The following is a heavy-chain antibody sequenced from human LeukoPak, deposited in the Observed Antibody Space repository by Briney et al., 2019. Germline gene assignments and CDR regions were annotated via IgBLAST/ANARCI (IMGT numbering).Heavy chain of an antibody. CDR3: TTDLKAYDFLTGFDY. CDR2: IKSKTDGGTT. Sequence: PGGSLRLSCAASGFTFSDYYMSWIRQAPGKGLEWLGRIKSKTDGGTTDYAAPVKGRFTISRDDSKTTLYLQMNSLKTEDTAVYYCTTDLKAYDFLTGFDYWGQGTLVTVSS. V-gene: IGHV3-15*01. CDR1: GFTFSDYY. D-gene: IGHD3-9*01. J-gene: IGHJ4*02.